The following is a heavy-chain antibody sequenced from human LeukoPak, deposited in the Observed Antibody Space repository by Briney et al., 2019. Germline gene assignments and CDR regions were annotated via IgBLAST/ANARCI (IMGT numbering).Heavy chain of an antibody. CDR2: INPNSGGT. V-gene: IGHV1-2*02. CDR1: GYTFTGYY. Sequence: ASVKVSCKASGYTFTGYYMHWVRQAPGQGLEWMGWINPNSGGTNYAQKFQGRVTMTRDTSISTAYMELSRLRSDDTAVYYCARLYYYDSSGYYSEEGHDAFDIWGQGTMVTVSS. D-gene: IGHD3-22*01. CDR3: ARLYYYDSSGYYSEEGHDAFDI. J-gene: IGHJ3*02.